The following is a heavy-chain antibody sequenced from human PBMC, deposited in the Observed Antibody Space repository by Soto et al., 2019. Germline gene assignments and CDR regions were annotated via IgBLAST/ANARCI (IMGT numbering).Heavy chain of an antibody. J-gene: IGHJ6*02. CDR1: GFTFSSYG. D-gene: IGHD3-3*01. Sequence: LRLSCAASGFTFSSYGMHWVRQAPGKGLEWVAVIWYGGSNKYYADSVKGRFTISRDNSKNTLYLQMNSLRAEDTAVYYCARDSIFGVSYYGMDVWGQGTTVTVSS. CDR3: ARDSIFGVSYYGMDV. CDR2: IWYGGSNK. V-gene: IGHV3-33*01.